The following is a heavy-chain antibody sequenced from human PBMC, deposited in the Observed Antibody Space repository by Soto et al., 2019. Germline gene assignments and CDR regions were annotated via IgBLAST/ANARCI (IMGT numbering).Heavy chain of an antibody. D-gene: IGHD6-13*01. CDR1: EGTFNSDA. J-gene: IGHJ4*02. CDR3: AIGASRWYPYCFDS. Sequence: QAQVVQSGAAVRKPGSSVKLSCKASEGTFNSDAIACVRQAPGKGLEWMGGIIPYYNTLNYAQKFQDKVIITADDSTNTVYMELSSLRSDDTAVYFCAIGASRWYPYCFDSWAQGTLVTVSS. CDR2: IIPYYNTL. V-gene: IGHV1-69*01.